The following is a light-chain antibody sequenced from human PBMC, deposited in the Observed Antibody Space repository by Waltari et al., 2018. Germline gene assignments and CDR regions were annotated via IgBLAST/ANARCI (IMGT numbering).Light chain of an antibody. CDR3: SSYTITTTFEL. J-gene: IGLJ2*01. Sequence: QSALTQPASVSGSPGQSITIPCTGTASDVGANNYVSWFQQYPGEAPKLIIYDVISRPSWVSNRFSGSESGNTASLTISGLQAEDEADYYCSSYTITTTFELFGGGTKLTVL. CDR2: DVI. CDR1: ASDVGANNY. V-gene: IGLV2-14*03.